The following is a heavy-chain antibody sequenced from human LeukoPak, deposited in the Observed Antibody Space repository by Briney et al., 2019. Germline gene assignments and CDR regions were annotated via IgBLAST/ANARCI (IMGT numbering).Heavy chain of an antibody. CDR2: INPNSGGT. CDR3: ARDGRARIYYDILTGYYRESYNYFDP. CDR1: AYTFTDYY. J-gene: IGHJ5*02. D-gene: IGHD3-9*01. Sequence: ASVKVSCKASAYTFTDYYMHWVRQAPGQGLEWMGWINPNSGGTNCAQKFQGRVTMTRDTSISTASMELSRLRSDDTAVYYCARDGRARIYYDILTGYYRESYNYFDPWGQGTLVTVSS. V-gene: IGHV1-2*02.